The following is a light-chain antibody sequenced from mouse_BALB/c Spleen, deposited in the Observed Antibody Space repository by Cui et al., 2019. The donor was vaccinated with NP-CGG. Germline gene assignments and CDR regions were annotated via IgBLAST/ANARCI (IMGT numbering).Light chain of an antibody. CDR2: GTN. Sequence: QAVFTQDFALTTSPGETVTLTCRSSTGAVTTTNYANWVQEKPDHLFTGLIGGTNNRVPGVPARFSGSLIGDKAALTITGAQTEDEAIYFCALWYSNHWVFGGGTRLTVL. CDR3: ALWYSNHWV. J-gene: IGLJ1*01. V-gene: IGLV1*01. CDR1: TGAVTTTNY.